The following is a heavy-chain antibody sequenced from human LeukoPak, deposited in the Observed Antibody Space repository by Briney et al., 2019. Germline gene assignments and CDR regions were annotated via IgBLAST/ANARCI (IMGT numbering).Heavy chain of an antibody. J-gene: IGHJ4*02. CDR2: IYRSGTT. Sequence: SGTLSLTGAVSGGSISSTNWWSWVRQPPGKGLEWIGEIYRSGTTNYKPSLKSRVTISLDKSRNHFSLKLTSVTAADSAVYYCARRSPYSTGWSSYFDYWGQGALVTVSS. V-gene: IGHV4-4*02. CDR1: GGSISSTNW. CDR3: ARRSPYSTGWSSYFDY. D-gene: IGHD6-19*01.